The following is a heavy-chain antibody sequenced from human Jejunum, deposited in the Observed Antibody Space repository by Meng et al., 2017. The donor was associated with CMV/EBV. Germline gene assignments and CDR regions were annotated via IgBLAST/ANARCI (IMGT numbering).Heavy chain of an antibody. Sequence: AAGYSFATDWIGWVRRMHGKGLEWMGIIYPDDSETKYSASFQGQVTISADKSINTAYLQWSSLKASDSAMYYCARRAGSLYYFDNWGQGTLVTVSS. D-gene: IGHD2-15*01. J-gene: IGHJ4*02. CDR2: IYPDDSET. CDR3: ARRAGSLYYFDN. CDR1: GYSFATDW. V-gene: IGHV5-51*01.